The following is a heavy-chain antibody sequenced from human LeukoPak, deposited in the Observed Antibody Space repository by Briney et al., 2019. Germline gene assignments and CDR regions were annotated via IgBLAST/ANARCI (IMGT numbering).Heavy chain of an antibody. J-gene: IGHJ5*02. CDR3: AKGPAYYYDSTVGRFDP. D-gene: IGHD3-22*01. CDR1: GFTFSCYA. Sequence: PGGSLRLSCAASGFTFSCYAMNWVRQAPGKGLEWVSGISGRGGSTYYADSVKGRFTISRDNSKNTLYLQMNSLRAEDTAIYYCAKGPAYYYDSTVGRFDPCGQGTLVTVSS. CDR2: ISGRGGST. V-gene: IGHV3-23*01.